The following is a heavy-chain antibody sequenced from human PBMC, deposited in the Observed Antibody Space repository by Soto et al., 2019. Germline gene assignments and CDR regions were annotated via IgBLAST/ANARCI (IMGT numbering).Heavy chain of an antibody. Sequence: QVQLVQSGAEVKKPGSSVKVSCKASGGTFSSYTISWVRQAPGQGLEWMGRIIPILGIANYAQKFQGRVTITADTSTSTAYMELSSLRSEDTAVYYRARATGTARAFDIWGQGTMVTVSS. V-gene: IGHV1-69*02. D-gene: IGHD1-1*01. CDR2: IIPILGIA. CDR1: GGTFSSYT. J-gene: IGHJ3*02. CDR3: ARATGTARAFDI.